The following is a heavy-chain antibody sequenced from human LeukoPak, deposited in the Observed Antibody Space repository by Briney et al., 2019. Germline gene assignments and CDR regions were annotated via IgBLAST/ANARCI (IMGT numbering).Heavy chain of an antibody. Sequence: GGSLRLSCAASGFTFSRYWMNWVRQAPGRELEWVANIKPDGSETYYVDSVKGRFTISRDNAKDSLFLQMSTLRVEDTAVYYCLASADLSWGQGTLVTVSS. CDR1: GFTFSRYW. CDR3: LASADLS. V-gene: IGHV3-7*01. D-gene: IGHD2-2*01. CDR2: IKPDGSET. J-gene: IGHJ4*02.